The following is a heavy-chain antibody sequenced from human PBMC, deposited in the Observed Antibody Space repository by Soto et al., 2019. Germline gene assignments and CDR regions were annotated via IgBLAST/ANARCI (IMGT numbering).Heavy chain of an antibody. Sequence: GESLKISCKGSGYSFTNYWIGWVRQMPGKGLEWIGIIYPGDSETRYSPSFQGQVTISADKSNTTAYLQWSGLRASDTSMYYCARQRIEAAFDAFDIWGQGTMVTVSS. CDR2: IYPGDSET. CDR3: ARQRIEAAFDAFDI. V-gene: IGHV5-51*01. D-gene: IGHD6-13*01. J-gene: IGHJ3*02. CDR1: GYSFTNYW.